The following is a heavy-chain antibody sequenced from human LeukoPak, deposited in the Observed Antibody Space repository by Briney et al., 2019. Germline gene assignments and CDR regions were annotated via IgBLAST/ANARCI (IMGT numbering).Heavy chain of an antibody. D-gene: IGHD3-9*01. CDR3: ARDSSSSYIF. V-gene: IGHV3-7*01. CDR1: GSTLGNFG. J-gene: IGHJ4*02. CDR2: INRDGSHK. Sequence: GGPLSFSGAALGSTLGNFGRTWVRRAQGKGLEWVASINRDGSHKAYVDSVKGRFTISRDDASLFLQMDSLRAEDTAMYYCARDSSSSYIFWGQGTLVTVSS.